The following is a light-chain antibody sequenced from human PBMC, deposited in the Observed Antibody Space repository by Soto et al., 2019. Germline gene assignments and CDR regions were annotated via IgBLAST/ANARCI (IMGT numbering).Light chain of an antibody. CDR1: KNIKNW. Sequence: DIQMTQSPSTLSASVGDRVTITCRASKNIKNWLAWYQQKPGKAPELLIYKTSNLQSGVPSRFSGSGSETEFTLTISSLQPDDLATYYCQHYDGYPLTFGGGTKVEI. CDR2: KTS. J-gene: IGKJ4*01. V-gene: IGKV1-5*03. CDR3: QHYDGYPLT.